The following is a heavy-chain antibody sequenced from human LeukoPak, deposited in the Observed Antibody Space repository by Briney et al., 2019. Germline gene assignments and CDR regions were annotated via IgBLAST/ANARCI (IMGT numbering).Heavy chain of an antibody. CDR2: IYYSGST. D-gene: IGHD3-10*01. CDR3: ARDKGVSFDY. CDR1: GGSISSYY. J-gene: IGHJ4*02. Sequence: SETLSLTCTVSGGSISSYYWTWLRQPPGRGLEWIGYIYYSGSTNYNPSLKSRVTISVDTSKNQFSLKLSSVTAADTAVYYCARDKGVSFDYWGQGTLVTVSS. V-gene: IGHV4-59*01.